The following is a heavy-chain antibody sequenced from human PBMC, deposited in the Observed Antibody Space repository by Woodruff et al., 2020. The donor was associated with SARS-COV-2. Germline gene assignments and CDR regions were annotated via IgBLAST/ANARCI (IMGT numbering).Heavy chain of an antibody. D-gene: IGHD3-10*01. J-gene: IGHJ3*02. Sequence: RITINPDTSNNQFSLQLNSVTPEDTAVYYCARDLVSRGAFDIWGQGTMVTVSS. CDR3: ARDLVSRGAFDI. V-gene: IGHV6-1*01.